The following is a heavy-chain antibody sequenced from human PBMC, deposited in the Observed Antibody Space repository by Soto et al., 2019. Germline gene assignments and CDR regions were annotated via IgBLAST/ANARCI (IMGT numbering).Heavy chain of an antibody. D-gene: IGHD1-26*01. CDR2: ITGSGDTT. CDR1: GFTFTSYA. Sequence: EVQLLESGGGLVQPGGSLRLSCAASGFTFTSYAMSWVRQAPGKGLEWVSTITGSGDTTYYADSVKGRFTISRDNSNSHLFVEVNGLGVEYTADEFCVSNGAVQLHANQEWGQGTLVT. CDR3: VSNGAVQLHANQE. V-gene: IGHV3-23*01. J-gene: IGHJ4*02.